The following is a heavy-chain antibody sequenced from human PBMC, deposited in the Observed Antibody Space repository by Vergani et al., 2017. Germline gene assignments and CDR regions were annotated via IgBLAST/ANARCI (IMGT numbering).Heavy chain of an antibody. Sequence: QVQMQESGPGLVKPSETLSLTCTVSGGSISSYYWSWIRQPPGKGLEWIGYIYSSGSTNYNPSLKSRVTISVDTSTYQFSLKLSSVTAADTAVYYCARDLYCDDSSGYYFHAFDSWGEGRMVTVSS. CDR2: IYSSGST. V-gene: IGHV4-59*01. CDR3: ARDLYCDDSSGYYFHAFDS. J-gene: IGHJ3*02. CDR1: GGSISSYY. D-gene: IGHD3-22*01.